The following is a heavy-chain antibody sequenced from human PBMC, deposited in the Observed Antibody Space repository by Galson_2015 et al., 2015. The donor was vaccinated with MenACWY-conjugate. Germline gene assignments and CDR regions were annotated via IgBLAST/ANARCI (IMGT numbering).Heavy chain of an antibody. CDR1: GYSFTSYW. CDR3: ATRTMIRGVMLDAFDI. J-gene: IGHJ3*02. CDR2: IHPGDSDT. Sequence: QSGAEVKKPGESLKISCKGSGYSFTSYWIGWVRQMPGKGLEWMGIIHPGDSDTRYSPSFQGQVTISVDKSISTAYLQWSSLKASDTAMYYCATRTMIRGVMLDAFDIWGQGTMVTVSS. V-gene: IGHV5-51*01. D-gene: IGHD3-10*01.